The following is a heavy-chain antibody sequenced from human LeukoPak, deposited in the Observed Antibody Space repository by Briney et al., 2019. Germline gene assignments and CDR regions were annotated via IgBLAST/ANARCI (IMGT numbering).Heavy chain of an antibody. CDR1: GFIFDYYV. CDR3: AKDLSLEAAGLNWFDP. Sequence: PGGPLRPSCAASGFIFDYYVMHWVRPAPGKGLEWVAGISWNNGSIDYADSVKGRFTISRDNAKNSLYLQMNSLRAEDTALYYCAKDLSLEAAGLNWFDPWGQGTLVTVSS. V-gene: IGHV3-9*01. D-gene: IGHD6-13*01. CDR2: ISWNNGSI. J-gene: IGHJ5*02.